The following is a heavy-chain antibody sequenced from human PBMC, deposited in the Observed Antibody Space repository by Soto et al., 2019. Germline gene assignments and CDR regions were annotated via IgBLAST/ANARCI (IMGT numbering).Heavy chain of an antibody. V-gene: IGHV1-69*13. CDR2: IIPIFGTA. D-gene: IGHD3-22*01. CDR1: GGTFSSYA. CDR3: ARAYDSSGYYYWPFGY. Sequence: SVKVSCKASGGTFSSYAISWLRQAPGQGLEWMGGIIPIFGTANYAQKFQGRVTITADESTSTAYMELSSLRSEDTAVYYCARAYDSSGYYYWPFGYWGQGALVTVSS. J-gene: IGHJ4*02.